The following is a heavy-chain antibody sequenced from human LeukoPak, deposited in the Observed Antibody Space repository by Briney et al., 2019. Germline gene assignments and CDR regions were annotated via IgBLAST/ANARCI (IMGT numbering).Heavy chain of an antibody. D-gene: IGHD1-26*01. Sequence: SQTLSLTCTVSGGSISSNAYYWAWIRQPPGKGLEWIGSIYSSVSTYYNPSLKSRVTISVDTSKNQFSLRLSSVTAADTALYYCAYSGSYGHLGYWGQGIPVTVAS. J-gene: IGHJ4*02. V-gene: IGHV4-39*01. CDR3: AYSGSYGHLGY. CDR2: IYSSVST. CDR1: GGSISSNAYY.